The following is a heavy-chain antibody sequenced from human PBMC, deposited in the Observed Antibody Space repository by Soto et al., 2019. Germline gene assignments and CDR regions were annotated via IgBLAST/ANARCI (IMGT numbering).Heavy chain of an antibody. CDR3: ASGHLPHIAAREEYYYYGMDV. Sequence: ESLNISCKGSGYSFTSFWIGWVRQMPGKGLEWMGSIYPGDSDTRYCPSFQGQVTTSADKSISTAYLQWSSLKASDTAMYYCASGHLPHIAAREEYYYYGMDVGGQGTTVTVSS. CDR2: IYPGDSDT. J-gene: IGHJ6*02. CDR1: GYSFTSFW. V-gene: IGHV5-51*01. D-gene: IGHD6-6*01.